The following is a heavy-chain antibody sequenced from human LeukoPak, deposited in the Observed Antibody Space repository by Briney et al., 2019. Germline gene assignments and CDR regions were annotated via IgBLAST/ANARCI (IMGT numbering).Heavy chain of an antibody. Sequence: QSGGSLRLSCAASGFTFDDYAMHWVRQAPGKSLEWVSGISWNSGNIDYADSVKGRFTISRDNAKNSLYLQMNSLRAEDTALYYCAKGRTYYYFDYWGQGTLVTVSS. CDR1: GFTFDDYA. D-gene: IGHD3-16*01. CDR2: ISWNSGNI. J-gene: IGHJ4*02. V-gene: IGHV3-9*01. CDR3: AKGRTYYYFDY.